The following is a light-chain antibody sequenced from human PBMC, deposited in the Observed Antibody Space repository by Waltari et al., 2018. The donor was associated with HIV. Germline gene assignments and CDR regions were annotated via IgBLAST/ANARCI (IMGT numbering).Light chain of an antibody. CDR3: QVWDTTTDQYV. CDR2: YDT. CDR1: NIGDKS. V-gene: IGLV3-21*04. J-gene: IGLJ1*01. Sequence: YALTQPPSVSVAPGRTARIACGGNNIGDKSVHWYQQKPGQAPILVIYYDTDRPSGIPERFSGSNSGNTASLIISRVEAGDEADYYCQVWDTTTDQYVFGTGTKVTV.